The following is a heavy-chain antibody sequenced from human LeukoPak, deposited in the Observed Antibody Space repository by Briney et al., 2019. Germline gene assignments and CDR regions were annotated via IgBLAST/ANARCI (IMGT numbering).Heavy chain of an antibody. CDR3: ARAPSTPGYCSSTSCHPGFDP. Sequence: SVKVSCKASGGTFSSYAISWVRQAPGQGLEWMGGIIPIFGTANYAQKFQGRVTITTDESTSTAYMELSSLRSEDTAVYYCARAPSTPGYCSSTSCHPGFDPWGQGTLVTVSS. CDR1: GGTFSSYA. J-gene: IGHJ5*02. CDR2: IIPIFGTA. V-gene: IGHV1-69*05. D-gene: IGHD2-2*01.